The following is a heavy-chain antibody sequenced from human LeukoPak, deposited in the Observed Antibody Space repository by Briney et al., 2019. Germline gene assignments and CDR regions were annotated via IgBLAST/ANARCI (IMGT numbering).Heavy chain of an antibody. CDR2: IYYSGST. V-gene: IGHV4-59*01. D-gene: IGHD1-26*01. Sequence: SETLSLTCIVSGGSISSYYWNWIRQPPGKGLEWIGNIYYSGSTNYNPSLKSRVTISVDTSKSQFSLQLSSVTAADTAVYYCARRGPNSGSYSHFDLWGRGTLVTVSS. J-gene: IGHJ2*01. CDR1: GGSISSYY. CDR3: ARRGPNSGSYSHFDL.